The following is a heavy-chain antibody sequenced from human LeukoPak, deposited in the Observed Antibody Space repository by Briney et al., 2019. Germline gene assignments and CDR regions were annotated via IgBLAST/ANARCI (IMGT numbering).Heavy chain of an antibody. Sequence: ASVKVSCKASGYTFTSYDINWVRQATGQGLEWMGWMNPNSGNTGYAQKFQGRVTITRNTSISTAYMELSSLRSEDTAVYYCARGRRWWELHEAFDIWGQGTVVTVSS. J-gene: IGHJ3*02. V-gene: IGHV1-8*03. CDR1: GYTFTSYD. D-gene: IGHD1-26*01. CDR3: ARGRRWWELHEAFDI. CDR2: MNPNSGNT.